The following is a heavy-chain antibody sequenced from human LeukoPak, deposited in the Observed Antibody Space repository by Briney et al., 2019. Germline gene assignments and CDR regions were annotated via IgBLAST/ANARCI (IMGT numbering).Heavy chain of an antibody. CDR1: SGSISTSNYY. CDR2: IFYSGST. CDR3: ARDRHKLVDIVAGILDY. V-gene: IGHV4-39*07. D-gene: IGHD5-12*01. Sequence: ETLSLTCTVSSGSISTSNYYWGWVRQPPGKALEWIGNIFYSGSTYYSPSLKSRVTILVDTSKNQFSLKLSSVTAADTAVYYCARDRHKLVDIVAGILDYWGQGTLVTVSS. J-gene: IGHJ4*02.